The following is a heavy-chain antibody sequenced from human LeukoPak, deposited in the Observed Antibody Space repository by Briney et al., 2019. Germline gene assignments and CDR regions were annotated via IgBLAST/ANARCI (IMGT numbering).Heavy chain of an antibody. D-gene: IGHD3-22*01. CDR1: GFSFSSYW. J-gene: IGHJ4*02. V-gene: IGHV3-7*01. CDR2: IKYDGSHK. Sequence: PGGSLRLSCVASGFSFSSYWMAWVRQAPGKGLEWVANIKYDGSHKYYVDSVKGRFTISRDNAKNSVYLQMNSLRVDDTAVYFCASSHDSSGNGWGQGTMVTVSS. CDR3: ASSHDSSGNG.